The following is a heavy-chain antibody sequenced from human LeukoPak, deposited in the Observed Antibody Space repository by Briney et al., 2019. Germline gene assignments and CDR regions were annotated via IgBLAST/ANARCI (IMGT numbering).Heavy chain of an antibody. CDR2: MANDAKTT. CDR1: GFTFSIYG. Sequence: GGSLRLSCAASGFTFSIYGMHWVRQAPGKGLEWVAVMANDAKTTYYADSVKGRFTISRDNSKNTLYLQMNSLRAEDTAVYYCATLRYFDWLRDHYWGQGTLVTVSS. D-gene: IGHD3-9*01. V-gene: IGHV3-30*03. J-gene: IGHJ4*02. CDR3: ATLRYFDWLRDHY.